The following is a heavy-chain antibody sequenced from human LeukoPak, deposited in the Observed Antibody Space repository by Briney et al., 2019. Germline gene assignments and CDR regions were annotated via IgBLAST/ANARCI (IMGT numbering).Heavy chain of an antibody. J-gene: IGHJ4*02. V-gene: IGHV3-49*04. CDR1: GFTFGDYA. Sequence: GGSLRLSCTASGFTFGDYAMSWVRQAPGKGLEWVGFIRSKAYGGTTEYAASVKGRFTISRDDSKTIAHLQMNVLQTEDTAVYYCTREDGYNRRFDYWGQGTLVTVSS. CDR2: IRSKAYGGTT. CDR3: TREDGYNRRFDY. D-gene: IGHD5-24*01.